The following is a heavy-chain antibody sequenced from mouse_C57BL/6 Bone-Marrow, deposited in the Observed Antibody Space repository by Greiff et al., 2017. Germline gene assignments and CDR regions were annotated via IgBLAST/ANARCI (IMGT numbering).Heavy chain of an antibody. Sequence: QVQLQQPGAELVKPGASVKLSCKASGYTFTSYWMHWVKQRPGLGLVWIGRIDPNSGGTTYNEKFKSKATLTVDKPSSTAYMQLSSLTSEDSAVYYCAHGNYFYWYFAVWGTGTTVTVSS. CDR1: GYTFTSYW. CDR3: AHGNYFYWYFAV. V-gene: IGHV1-72*01. CDR2: IDPNSGGT. J-gene: IGHJ1*03. D-gene: IGHD2-1*01.